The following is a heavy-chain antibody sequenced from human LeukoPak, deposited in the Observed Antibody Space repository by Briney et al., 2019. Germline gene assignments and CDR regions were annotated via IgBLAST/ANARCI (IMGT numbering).Heavy chain of an antibody. V-gene: IGHV4-34*01. CDR3: ARSPLWVNLWYFDH. CDR1: GGSFSGYY. CDR2: INHSGST. D-gene: IGHD1-26*01. Sequence: SETLSLTCAVYGGSFSGYYWSWIRQPPGKGLEWIGEINHSGSTNYNPSLKSRVTISVDTSKNQFSLKLSSVTAADTAVYYCARSPLWVNLWYFDHWGQGTLVTVSS. J-gene: IGHJ4*02.